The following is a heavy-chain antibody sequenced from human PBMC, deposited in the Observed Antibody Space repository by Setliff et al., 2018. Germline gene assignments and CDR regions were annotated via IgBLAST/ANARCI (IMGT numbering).Heavy chain of an antibody. Sequence: KTSETLSLTCTVSGGSISSSSYQWGWVRQTPGKGLEWIGSIYYSGTAYYNPSLKSRVTISVDTSKNQFSLQVTSVTATDTAVYYCARHEFVGGYYGSVTYRHFDYWARESWSPLL. CDR2: IYYSGTA. V-gene: IGHV4-39*01. CDR3: ARHEFVGGYYGSVTYRHFDY. CDR1: GGSISSSSYQ. J-gene: IGHJ4*02. D-gene: IGHD3-10*01.